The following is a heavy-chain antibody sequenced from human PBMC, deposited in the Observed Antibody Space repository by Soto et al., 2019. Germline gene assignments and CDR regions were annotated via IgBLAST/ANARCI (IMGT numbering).Heavy chain of an antibody. J-gene: IGHJ6*02. CDR2: MKADSGNT. CDR3: PRVPSDYFWGSYRYLYYYYGMDV. V-gene: IGHV1-8*01. Sequence: SGQVCCKASGYTFTRYDVKWVRQATGQGLEWIGWMKADSGNTGYEQKCQGRVTMTGNTSISTAYMELSSLRSSDPAVYYCPRVPSDYFWGSYRYLYYYYGMDVWGQGTTVTFSS. CDR1: GYTFTRYD. D-gene: IGHD3-16*02.